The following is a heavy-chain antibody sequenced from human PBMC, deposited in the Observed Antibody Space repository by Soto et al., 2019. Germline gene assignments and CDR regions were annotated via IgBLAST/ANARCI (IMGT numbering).Heavy chain of an antibody. CDR3: AKDQGDQEGYYYYGMDV. CDR2: ISGSGGST. V-gene: IGHV3-23*01. J-gene: IGHJ6*02. CDR1: GFTFSSYA. Sequence: GGSLRLSCAASGFTFSSYAMSWVRQAPGKGLEWVSAISGSGGSTYYADSVKGRFTISRDNSKNTLYLQMNSLRAEDTAVYYCAKDQGDQEGYYYYGMDVWGQGTTVTVSS. D-gene: IGHD3-16*01.